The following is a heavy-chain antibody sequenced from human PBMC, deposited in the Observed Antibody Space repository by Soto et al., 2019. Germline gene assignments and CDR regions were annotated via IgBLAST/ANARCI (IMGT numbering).Heavy chain of an antibody. D-gene: IGHD3-10*01. V-gene: IGHV3-30-3*01. J-gene: IGHJ4*02. CDR2: ISYDGSNK. Sequence: QVQLVESGGGVVQPGRSLRLSCAASGFTFSGYAMHWVRQAPGKGLEWVAVISYDGSNKYYADSVKGRFTISRDNSKNTLYLQMNSLRAEDTAVYYCARSYGSGSYYIWGDYWGQGTLVTVSS. CDR1: GFTFSGYA. CDR3: ARSYGSGSYYIWGDY.